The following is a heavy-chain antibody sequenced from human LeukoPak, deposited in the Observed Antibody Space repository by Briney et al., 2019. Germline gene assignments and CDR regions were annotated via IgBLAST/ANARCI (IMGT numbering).Heavy chain of an antibody. Sequence: SETLSLTCTVSGGSISSYYWSWIRQPAGKGLEWIGRIYTSGSTNYNPSLKSRVTMSVDTSKNQFSLKLSSVTAADTAVYYCARGGGVPAAHYYYYYMDVWGKGTTVTVSS. CDR3: ARGGGVPAAHYYYYYMDV. D-gene: IGHD2-2*01. J-gene: IGHJ6*03. V-gene: IGHV4-4*07. CDR1: GGSISSYY. CDR2: IYTSGST.